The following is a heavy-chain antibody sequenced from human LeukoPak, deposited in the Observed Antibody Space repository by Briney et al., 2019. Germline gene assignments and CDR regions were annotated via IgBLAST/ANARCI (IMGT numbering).Heavy chain of an antibody. Sequence: PSETLSLTCTVAGGSISSYYWSWIRQPPGKGLEWIGYIYTSGSTNYNPSLKSRVTISVDTSKNQFSLKLSSVTAADTAVYYCARLGCSGGSCYFDYWGQGTLVTVSS. CDR3: ARLGCSGGSCYFDY. D-gene: IGHD2-15*01. CDR2: IYTSGST. CDR1: GGSISSYY. V-gene: IGHV4-4*09. J-gene: IGHJ4*02.